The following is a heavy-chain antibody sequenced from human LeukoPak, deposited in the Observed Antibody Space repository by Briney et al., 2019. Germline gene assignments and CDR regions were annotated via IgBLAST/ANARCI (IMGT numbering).Heavy chain of an antibody. D-gene: IGHD5-12*01. CDR3: ARVEATIYFFDY. CDR1: GFTFSSYE. J-gene: IGHJ4*02. V-gene: IGHV3-48*03. Sequence: GGSLRLSRAASGFTFSSYEMNWVRQAPGKGLEWVSYISSSGSTIYYADSVKGRFTISRDNAKNSLYLQMNSLRAEDTAVYYCARVEATIYFFDYWGQGTLVTVSS. CDR2: ISSSGSTI.